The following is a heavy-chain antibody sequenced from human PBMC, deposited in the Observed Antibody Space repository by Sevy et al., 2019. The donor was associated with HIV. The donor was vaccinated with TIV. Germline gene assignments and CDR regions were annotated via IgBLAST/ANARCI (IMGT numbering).Heavy chain of an antibody. D-gene: IGHD3-22*01. V-gene: IGHV3-48*01. Sequence: GGSLRLSCAASGFTFSSYSMNWVRQAPGKGLEWVSYISSSSSTIYYADSVKGRFTISRDNAKNSLYLQMNSLRAEDTAVYYCARGGYYYDSSGYPDAFDIWGQWTMVTVSS. CDR3: ARGGYYYDSSGYPDAFDI. CDR2: ISSSSSTI. J-gene: IGHJ3*02. CDR1: GFTFSSYS.